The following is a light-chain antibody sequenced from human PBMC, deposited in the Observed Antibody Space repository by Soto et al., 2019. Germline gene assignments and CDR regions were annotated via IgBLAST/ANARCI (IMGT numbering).Light chain of an antibody. CDR1: SSDV. J-gene: IGLJ2*01. CDR3: CSYAGYTTVL. Sequence: SALTQPASVSGSPGQSITISCTGTSSDVVSWYQQLPGKAPKLMIYEGTKRPSGISNRFSGSKSGNTASLTISGLQAEDEADYYCCSYAGYTTVLFGGGTKLTVL. CDR2: EGT. V-gene: IGLV2-23*01.